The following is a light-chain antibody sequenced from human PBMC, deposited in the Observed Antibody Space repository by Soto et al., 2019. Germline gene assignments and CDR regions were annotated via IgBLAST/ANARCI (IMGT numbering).Light chain of an antibody. CDR3: EQSYSTPLA. CDR2: AAS. CDR1: QTISSW. Sequence: IRMTQCPSLRSGSVGDRVTIACRATQTISSWLAWYQQKPGKAPKLLIYAASSLQSGVPSRFSGSGSGTDLTITISSLRPEDCETYYFEQSYSTPLAFGGGTKVDIK. V-gene: IGKV1-39*01. J-gene: IGKJ4*01.